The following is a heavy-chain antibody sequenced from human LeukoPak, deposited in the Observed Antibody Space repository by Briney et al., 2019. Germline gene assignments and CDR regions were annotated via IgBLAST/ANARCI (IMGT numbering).Heavy chain of an antibody. Sequence: GGSLRLSCAASGFTVSSNYMSWVRQAPGKGLEWVAFIRYDGSEKYYADSVKGRFTFSRDNSRNTLYLQMNSLRAEDTAVYYCAKGYSYGIDYWGQGTLVTVS. CDR2: IRYDGSEK. J-gene: IGHJ4*02. D-gene: IGHD5-18*01. CDR3: AKGYSYGIDY. V-gene: IGHV3-30*02. CDR1: GFTVSSNY.